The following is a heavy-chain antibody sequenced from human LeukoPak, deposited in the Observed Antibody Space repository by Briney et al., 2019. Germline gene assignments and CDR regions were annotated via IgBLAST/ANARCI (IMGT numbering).Heavy chain of an antibody. CDR3: AQDPPSRNYFDY. D-gene: IGHD3-16*01. Sequence: GGSLRLSCAASGFTFSSYAMSWVRQAPGKGLEWVSAISGSGGSTYYADSVKGRFTTSRDNSKNTLYLQMNSLRAEDTAVDYCAQDPPSRNYFDYWGQGTLVTVSS. CDR1: GFTFSSYA. CDR2: ISGSGGST. J-gene: IGHJ4*02. V-gene: IGHV3-23*01.